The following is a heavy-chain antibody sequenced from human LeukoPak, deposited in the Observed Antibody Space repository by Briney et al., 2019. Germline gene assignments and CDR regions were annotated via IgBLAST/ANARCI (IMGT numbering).Heavy chain of an antibody. D-gene: IGHD3-16*01. J-gene: IGHJ6*02. CDR3: ATAFGIPGYYYGMDV. Sequence: ASVKVSCKVSGYTLTELSMHWVRQAPGKGLEWVGGFDPEDGETIYAQKFQGRVTMTEDTSTDTAYMELSSLRSEDTAVYYCATAFGIPGYYYGMDVWGQGTTVTVSS. V-gene: IGHV1-24*01. CDR2: FDPEDGET. CDR1: GYTLTELS.